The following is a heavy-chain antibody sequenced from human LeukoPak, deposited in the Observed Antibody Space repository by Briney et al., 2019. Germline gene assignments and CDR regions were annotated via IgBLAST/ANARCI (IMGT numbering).Heavy chain of an antibody. Sequence: GGSLRLSCAASGFTFSSYAMSWVRQAPGKGLEWVSAISGGGGSTYYAASVKGRFTISRDNAKNSLYLQMNNLRADDTAVYYCTRDPRHLDYWGQGTLDTVSS. CDR3: TRDPRHLDY. J-gene: IGHJ4*02. CDR2: ISGGGGST. V-gene: IGHV3-23*01. CDR1: GFTFSSYA.